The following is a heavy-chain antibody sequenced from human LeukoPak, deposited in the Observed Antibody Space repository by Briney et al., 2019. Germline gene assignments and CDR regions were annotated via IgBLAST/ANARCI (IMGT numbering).Heavy chain of an antibody. Sequence: GGSLRLSCAASGFTFSSYNMNWVRQAPGKGLEWVSSISSSSSYIYYADSVKGRFTISRDNAKNSLYLQMNSLRAEDTAVYYCARVGYSRPKGPLAVGPYYYYYYMDVWGKGTTVTVSS. J-gene: IGHJ6*03. CDR1: GFTFSSYN. CDR3: ARVGYSRPKGPLAVGPYYYYYYMDV. V-gene: IGHV3-21*01. D-gene: IGHD5-12*01. CDR2: ISSSSSYI.